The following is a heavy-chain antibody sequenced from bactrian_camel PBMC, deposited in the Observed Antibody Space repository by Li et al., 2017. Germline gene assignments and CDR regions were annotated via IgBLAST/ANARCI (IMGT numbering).Heavy chain of an antibody. CDR3: ATLDGTWSFGY. CDR1: GSVYNGIC. Sequence: VQLVESGGGSVQAGGSLRLTCVATGSVYNGICIGWVRRAPGRGPEWVSRITSDGGGTHYASSVKGRFTISRDNAKNTLYLQMNSLKTEDSAVYYCATLDGTWSFGYWGQGTQVTVS. J-gene: IGHJ6*01. CDR2: ITSDGGGT. D-gene: IGHD6*01. V-gene: IGHV3S31*01.